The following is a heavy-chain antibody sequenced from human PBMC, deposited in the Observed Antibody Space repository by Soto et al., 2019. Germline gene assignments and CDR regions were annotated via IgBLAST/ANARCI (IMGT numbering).Heavy chain of an antibody. D-gene: IGHD4-17*01. V-gene: IGHV1-18*01. Sequence: AAVKLSCKAAGYTFTSNGISWVRQAPGQGLDWMGWISAYNGNTNYAQTLQGRVTMTTDTSTSTAYMELRSLRSDDTAVYYCARRHEYGPGDYWGQGTLVTVSS. CDR2: ISAYNGNT. CDR3: ARRHEYGPGDY. CDR1: GYTFTSNG. J-gene: IGHJ4*02.